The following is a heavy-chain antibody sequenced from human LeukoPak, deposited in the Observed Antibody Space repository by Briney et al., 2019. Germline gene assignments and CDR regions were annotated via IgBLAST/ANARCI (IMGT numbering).Heavy chain of an antibody. J-gene: IGHJ4*02. D-gene: IGHD5-24*01. CDR2: ISSSDGTI. CDR1: GFNFSNYV. Sequence: GGSLRLSCAASGFNFSNYVMGWVRQAPGKGLEWVSYISSSDGTIYYADSVKGRFTISRDNAKNSLYLQMNSLRAGDTAVYYCARTIEMATISYFDYWGQGTLVTVSS. V-gene: IGHV3-48*03. CDR3: ARTIEMATISYFDY.